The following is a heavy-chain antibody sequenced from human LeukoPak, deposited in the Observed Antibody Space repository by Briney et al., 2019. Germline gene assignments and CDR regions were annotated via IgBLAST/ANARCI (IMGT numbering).Heavy chain of an antibody. D-gene: IGHD2-15*01. J-gene: IGHJ5*02. Sequence: ASVKVSCKAAGYTFTGYYMFWVRQAPGQGLEWMGRINPNSGCTNYAQKFQCSVTITRDTSISTAYMELSRLRSDDTAVYYCARGYCSGGSCYSVENWFDPWGQGTLVTVSS. CDR1: GYTFTGYY. V-gene: IGHV1-2*06. CDR3: ARGYCSGGSCYSVENWFDP. CDR2: INPNSGCT.